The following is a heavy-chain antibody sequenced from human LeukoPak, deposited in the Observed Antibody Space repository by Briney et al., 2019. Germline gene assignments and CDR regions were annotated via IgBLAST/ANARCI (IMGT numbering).Heavy chain of an antibody. CDR2: ITGSGGTT. CDR3: XXXXXXXXXXXXXX. CDR1: GFSFSSYA. V-gene: IGHV3-23*01. Sequence: GGSLRLSCAASGFSFSSYAMSWVRQAPGKGLQWVSSITGSGGTTHYADSVKGRFTISRDNSRNTLYLQMNSRRADDTAVYYCXXXXXXXXXXXXXXXXXGTLVTVSS. J-gene: IGHJ4*02.